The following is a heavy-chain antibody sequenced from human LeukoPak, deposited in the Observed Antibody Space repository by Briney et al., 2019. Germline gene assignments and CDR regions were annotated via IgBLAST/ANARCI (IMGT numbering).Heavy chain of an antibody. CDR2: ISSSGNTK. V-gene: IGHV3-48*03. J-gene: IGHJ6*04. CDR1: EFTFSNYE. Sequence: GGSLRLSCAASEFTFSNYEMKWVRQAPGKGLEWVAYISSSGNTKYYADSVRGRFTISRDNARNSLYLQMNSLRAEGTAVYYCVLGGLYVVVTVEKYYYGMDVWGKGTTVTVSS. CDR3: VLGGLYVVVTVEKYYYGMDV. D-gene: IGHD2-21*02.